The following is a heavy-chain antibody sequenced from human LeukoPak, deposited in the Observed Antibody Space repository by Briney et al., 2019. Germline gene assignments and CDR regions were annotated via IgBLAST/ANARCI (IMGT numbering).Heavy chain of an antibody. CDR1: GFTFSSYA. J-gene: IGHJ4*02. CDR3: AKHLDQGLYWNYCSFDY. V-gene: IGHV3-23*01. Sequence: PGGSLRLSCAASGFTFSSYAMSWVRQAPGKGLEWVSAISGSGGSTYYADSVKGRFTISRDNSKNTLYLQMNSLRAEDTAVYYCAKHLDQGLYWNYCSFDYWGQGTLVTVSS. D-gene: IGHD1-7*01. CDR2: ISGSGGST.